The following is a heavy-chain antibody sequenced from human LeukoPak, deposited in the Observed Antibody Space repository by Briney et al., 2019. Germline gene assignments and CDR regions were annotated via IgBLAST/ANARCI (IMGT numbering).Heavy chain of an antibody. J-gene: IGHJ3*02. CDR3: ARVERRRAYCGGDCPGAFDI. CDR1: GFTFSSYS. CDR2: ISSSSSYI. D-gene: IGHD2-21*02. V-gene: IGHV3-21*01. Sequence: GGSLRLSCAASGFTFSSYSMNWVRQAPGKGLEWVSSISSSSSYIYYADSVKGRFTISRDNAKNTLYLQMNSLRAEDTAVYYCARVERRRAYCGGDCPGAFDIWGQGTMVTVSS.